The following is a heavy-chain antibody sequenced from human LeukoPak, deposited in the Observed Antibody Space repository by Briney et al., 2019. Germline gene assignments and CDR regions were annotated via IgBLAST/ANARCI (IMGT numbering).Heavy chain of an antibody. V-gene: IGHV1-69*13. Sequence: GASVKVSCKAPGGTFSSYAISWVRQAPGQGLEWMGGIIPIFGTANYAQKFQGRVTITADESTSTAYMELSSLRSEDTAVYYCARTYYDYVWRPPGAFDIWGQGTMVTVSS. CDR2: IIPIFGTA. CDR3: ARTYYDYVWRPPGAFDI. CDR1: GGTFSSYA. J-gene: IGHJ3*02. D-gene: IGHD3-16*01.